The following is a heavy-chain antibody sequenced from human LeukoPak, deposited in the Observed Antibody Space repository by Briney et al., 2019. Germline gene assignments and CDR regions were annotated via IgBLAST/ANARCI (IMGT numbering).Heavy chain of an antibody. J-gene: IGHJ4*02. CDR3: ARDYDCEDAGGFDY. CDR2: ISYDGSNK. Sequence: GGALRLSCVASGFTFSSCAIHWVRQAPGKGLEGVAVISYDGSNKYYADSVKGRFTISRDNSKNTLYLQMNSLRAEDTAVYYCARDYDCEDAGGFDYWGQGTLVTVSS. CDR1: GFTFSSCA. D-gene: IGHD2-21*02. V-gene: IGHV3-30*04.